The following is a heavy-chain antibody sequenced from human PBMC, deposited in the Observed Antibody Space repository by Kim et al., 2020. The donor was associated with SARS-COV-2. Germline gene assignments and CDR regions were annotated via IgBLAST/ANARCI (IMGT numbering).Heavy chain of an antibody. CDR1: GFTFSNYG. CDR2: IWYDGSNK. D-gene: IGHD3-22*01. J-gene: IGHJ4*02. V-gene: IGHV3-33*01. Sequence: GGSLRRSCAASGFTFSNYGMHWVRQAPGKGLEWVAVIWYDGSNKYYGDSVKGRFTISRDNSKNTLYLQMNSLRAEDTAVYYCASQRQYYASSVYSFDYWGQGTLVTVSS. CDR3: ASQRQYYASSVYSFDY.